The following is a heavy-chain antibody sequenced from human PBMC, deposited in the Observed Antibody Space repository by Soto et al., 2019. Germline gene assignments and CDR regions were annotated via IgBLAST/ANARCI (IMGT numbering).Heavy chain of an antibody. CDR3: ARGPSLRYFDWLKRRPLLYYFDY. D-gene: IGHD3-9*01. Sequence: SETLSLTCAVSGGSISSSNWWSWIRQPPGNGLEWIGEINHSGSTNYNPSLKSRVTISVDTSKNQFSLKLSSVTAADTAVYYCARGPSLRYFDWLKRRPLLYYFDYWGQGTLVTVSS. CDR2: INHSGST. V-gene: IGHV4-4*02. J-gene: IGHJ4*02. CDR1: GGSISSSNW.